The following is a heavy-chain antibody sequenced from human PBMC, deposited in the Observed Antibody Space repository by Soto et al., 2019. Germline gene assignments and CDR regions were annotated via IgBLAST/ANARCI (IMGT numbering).Heavy chain of an antibody. CDR1: GGSISSGEYY. CDR2: IYYSGST. D-gene: IGHD6-13*01. Sequence: SETLSLTCTVSGGSISSGEYYWSWIRQPPGKGLEWIGYIYYSGSTYYNPSLKSRVTISVDTSKNQFSLKLSSVTAADTAVYYCARVDQLDPPPNSFDPWDQGPLGTVSS. CDR3: ARVDQLDPPPNSFDP. V-gene: IGHV4-30-4*01. J-gene: IGHJ5*02.